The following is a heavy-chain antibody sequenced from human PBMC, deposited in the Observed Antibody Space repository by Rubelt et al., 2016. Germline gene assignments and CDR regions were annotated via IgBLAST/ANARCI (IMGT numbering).Heavy chain of an antibody. CDR2: ISYDGSNK. CDR3: AVVAATDAYYYGMDV. Sequence: QAPGKGLEWVAVISYDGSNKYYADSVKGRFTISRDNSKNTLYLQMNSLRAEDTAVYYCAVVAATDAYYYGMDVWGQGTTVTVSS. D-gene: IGHD2-15*01. J-gene: IGHJ6*02. V-gene: IGHV3-30*04.